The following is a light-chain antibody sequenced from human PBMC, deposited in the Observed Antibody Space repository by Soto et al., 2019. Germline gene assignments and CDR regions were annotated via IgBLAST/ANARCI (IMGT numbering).Light chain of an antibody. CDR2: GAS. CDR3: QQRSNWPPIT. Sequence: DIVMTQSPDSLAVSPGERATLSCMASQSVSNNYLAWYQQKPGQAPRLLIYGASNRATGIPARFSGSGSGTDFTLTISSLEPEDFAVYYCQQRSNWPPITFGQGTRLEIK. V-gene: IGKV3-11*01. CDR1: QSVSNNY. J-gene: IGKJ5*01.